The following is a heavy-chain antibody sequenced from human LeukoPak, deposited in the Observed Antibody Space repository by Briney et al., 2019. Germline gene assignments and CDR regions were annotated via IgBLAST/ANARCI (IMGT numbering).Heavy chain of an antibody. J-gene: IGHJ3*02. CDR3: AKDTTGYYGSGRGAFDI. V-gene: IGHV3-23*01. D-gene: IGHD3-10*01. CDR1: GFAFSSYA. Sequence: PGGSLRLSCAASGFAFSSYAMTWVRQGPGKGLEWVSAISDSGGNTYYADSVKGRFTIPRDNSKNTLYLQMNSLRAEDTAVYYCAKDTTGYYGSGRGAFDIWGQGTMVTVSS. CDR2: ISDSGGNT.